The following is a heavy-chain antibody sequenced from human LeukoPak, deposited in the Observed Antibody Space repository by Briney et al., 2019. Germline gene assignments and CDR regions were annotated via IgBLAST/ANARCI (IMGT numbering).Heavy chain of an antibody. CDR3: AREWRGIASHFHGMDV. Sequence: GGSLRLSCAAPGFTFSSYGMHWVRQAAGRGLEWVSALGTNGDAYYLGSVRGRFTISRENVKNSLYLQMNSLGVEDTAVYYCAREWRGIASHFHGMDVWGQGTTVTVSS. J-gene: IGHJ6*02. CDR2: LGTNGDA. V-gene: IGHV3-13*01. D-gene: IGHD6-6*01. CDR1: GFTFSSYG.